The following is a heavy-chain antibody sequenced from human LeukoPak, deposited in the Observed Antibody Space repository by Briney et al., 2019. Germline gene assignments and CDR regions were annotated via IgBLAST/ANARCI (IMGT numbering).Heavy chain of an antibody. CDR2: INPNSGGT. D-gene: IGHD4-17*01. V-gene: IGHV1-2*02. Sequence: ASVKVSCKASGYTFTGYYMHWVRQAPGQGLEWMGWINPNSGGTNYAQKFQGRVTMTRETSISTAYMELSRLRSDDTAVYYCARWTTVTTFSNWYFDLWGRGTLVTVSS. CDR3: ARWTTVTTFSNWYFDL. CDR1: GYTFTGYY. J-gene: IGHJ2*01.